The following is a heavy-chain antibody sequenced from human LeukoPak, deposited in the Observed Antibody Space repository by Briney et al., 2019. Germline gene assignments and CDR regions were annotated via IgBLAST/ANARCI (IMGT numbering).Heavy chain of an antibody. CDR1: GGSISSYY. Sequence: SETLSLTSTVSGGSISSYYWSWIRQPPGKGLEWIGYIYYSGSTNYNPSLKSRVTISVDTSKNQFSLKLSSVTAADTAVYYCARGYHDFSGYWLSYFDYWGQGTLVTVSS. J-gene: IGHJ4*02. CDR2: IYYSGST. D-gene: IGHD3-22*01. CDR3: ARGYHDFSGYWLSYFDY. V-gene: IGHV4-59*01.